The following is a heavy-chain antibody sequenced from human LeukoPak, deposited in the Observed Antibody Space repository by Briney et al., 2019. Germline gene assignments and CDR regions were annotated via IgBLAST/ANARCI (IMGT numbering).Heavy chain of an antibody. CDR1: GFTFSSYW. Sequence: GGSLRLSCAASGFTFSSYWMSWVRQALGKGLEWVANIKQDGSEKYYVDSVKGRFTISRDNAKNSLYLQMNSLRAEDTALYYCSKDAGSGTYGTFDYWGQGTLVIVSS. CDR2: IKQDGSEK. D-gene: IGHD3-10*01. V-gene: IGHV3-7*03. CDR3: SKDAGSGTYGTFDY. J-gene: IGHJ4*02.